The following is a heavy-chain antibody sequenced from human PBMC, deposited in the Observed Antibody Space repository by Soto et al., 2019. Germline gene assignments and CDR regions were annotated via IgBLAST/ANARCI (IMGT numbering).Heavy chain of an antibody. Sequence: QVQLVQSGVEVKKPGASVKVSCKASGYTFSSSSISWVRQAPGQGLEWMGWINVYNGDTIYVQKCRGRVTMTPDTCTSTAYMELTGLTADDTAIYYCARDIGGGEDVWGQGTTVTVSS. V-gene: IGHV1-18*01. J-gene: IGHJ6*02. D-gene: IGHD3-16*01. CDR2: INVYNGDT. CDR3: ARDIGGGEDV. CDR1: GYTFSSSS.